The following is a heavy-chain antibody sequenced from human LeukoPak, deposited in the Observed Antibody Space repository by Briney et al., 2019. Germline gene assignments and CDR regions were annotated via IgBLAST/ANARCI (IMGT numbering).Heavy chain of an antibody. CDR1: GFSITSGDY. D-gene: IGHD1-1*01. Sequence: PSETLSLTCDVSGFSITSGDYWGWIRQSPGRGLEWIGSISRSGDTYYIPSLRSRVTMSLDTSRNQFSLDLRSVSAADTAVYFCARVGPLAVGTGKRVYSFDYWGQGTLVTVSS. CDR3: ARVGPLAVGTGKRVYSFDY. CDR2: ISRSGDT. V-gene: IGHV4-38-2*01. J-gene: IGHJ4*02.